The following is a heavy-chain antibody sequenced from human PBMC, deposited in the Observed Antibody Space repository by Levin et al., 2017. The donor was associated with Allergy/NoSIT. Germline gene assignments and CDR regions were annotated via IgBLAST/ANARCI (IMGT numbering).Heavy chain of an antibody. CDR1: GFTFSSYA. V-gene: IGHV3-23*01. D-gene: IGHD6-19*01. Sequence: LSLTCAASGFTFSSYAMSWVRQAPGKGLEWVSAISGSGGSTYYADSVKGRFTISRDNSKNTLYLQMNSLRAEDTAVYYCAKDEGWCDYWGQGTLVTVSS. CDR3: AKDEGWCDY. J-gene: IGHJ4*02. CDR2: ISGSGGST.